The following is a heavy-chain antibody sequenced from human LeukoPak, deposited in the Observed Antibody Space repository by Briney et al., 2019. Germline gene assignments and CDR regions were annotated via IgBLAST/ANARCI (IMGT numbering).Heavy chain of an antibody. CDR1: GFTFSSYG. Sequence: GGSLRLSCAASGFTFSSYGMSWVRQAPGEGLEWVSAISGSGGSTYYADSVKGRFTISRDNSKNTVHLQMNSLRAEDTAVYYCARRAGDYSHPYDYWGQGTLVTVSS. J-gene: IGHJ4*02. D-gene: IGHD3-22*01. V-gene: IGHV3-23*01. CDR3: ARRAGDYSHPYDY. CDR2: ISGSGGST.